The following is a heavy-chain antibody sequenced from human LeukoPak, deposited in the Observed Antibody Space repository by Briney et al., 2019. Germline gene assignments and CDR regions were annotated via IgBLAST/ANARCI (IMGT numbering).Heavy chain of an antibody. J-gene: IGHJ4*02. CDR3: ATSATVVTPGDY. V-gene: IGHV5-51*01. D-gene: IGHD4-23*01. CDR1: GYRFTSYW. Sequence: GESLKISCKGSGYRFTSYWIGWVRPMPGKGVEWMGIIYPGESDTRYSPSFQAQVTISADKSISTAYLQWSSLKASDTAMYYCATSATVVTPGDYWGQGTLATVSS. CDR2: IYPGESDT.